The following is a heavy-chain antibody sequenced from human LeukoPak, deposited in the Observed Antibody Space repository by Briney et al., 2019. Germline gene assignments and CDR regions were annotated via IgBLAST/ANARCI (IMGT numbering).Heavy chain of an antibody. CDR3: ARSAYCGGDCYENWFDP. Sequence: SQTLSLTCAVSGGSISSGGYSWSWIRQPPGKGLEWIGYIYHSGSTYYNPSLKSRVTISVDRSKNQFSLKLSSMTAADTAVYYCARSAYCGGDCYENWFDPWGQGTLVTVSS. CDR1: GGSISSGGYS. V-gene: IGHV4-30-2*01. D-gene: IGHD2-21*02. J-gene: IGHJ5*02. CDR2: IYHSGST.